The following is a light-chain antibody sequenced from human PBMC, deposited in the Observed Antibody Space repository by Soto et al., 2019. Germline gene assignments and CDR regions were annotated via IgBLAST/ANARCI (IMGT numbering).Light chain of an antibody. V-gene: IGKV1-5*01. Sequence: DIQMTQSPSTLSASIGDRVTITCRASRSVNKWLAWYQQKAGKAPKLLISDATNLESGVPSRFSGSGSGTEFTLTISSLQPDDFATYYCHQYDSYSPPWTFGQGTRVEIK. J-gene: IGKJ1*01. CDR2: DAT. CDR3: HQYDSYSPPWT. CDR1: RSVNKW.